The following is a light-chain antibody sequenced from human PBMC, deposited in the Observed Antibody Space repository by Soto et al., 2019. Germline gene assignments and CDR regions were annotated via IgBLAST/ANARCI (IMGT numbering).Light chain of an antibody. CDR3: RSYTSSSTPDV. CDR2: DVS. V-gene: IGLV2-14*01. Sequence: QSVLTQPASGSGSPGQSITISCTGTSSDVGGYNYVSWYQQHPGKAPKLMIYDVSYRPSGVSNRFSGSKSGNTASLTISGLQSEDEADYSCRSYTSSSTPDVCGTGTKLTVL. J-gene: IGLJ1*01. CDR1: SSDVGGYNY.